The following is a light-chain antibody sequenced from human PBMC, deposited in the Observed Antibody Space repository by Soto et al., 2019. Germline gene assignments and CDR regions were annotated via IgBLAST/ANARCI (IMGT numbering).Light chain of an antibody. Sequence: DIQMTQSPSSLSASVGDRVILTCRASQGIRHYLAWFRQKPGTAPESLIYDATSLQGGVPPKFNGTGSGTEFTLTISSLQPEDFATYYCQQYYTYPSFGGGTKVDIK. V-gene: IGKV1-16*02. CDR3: QQYYTYPS. CDR1: QGIRHY. CDR2: DAT. J-gene: IGKJ4*01.